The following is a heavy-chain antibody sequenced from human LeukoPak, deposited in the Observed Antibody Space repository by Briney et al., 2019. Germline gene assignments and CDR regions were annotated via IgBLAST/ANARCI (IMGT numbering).Heavy chain of an antibody. CDR3: ARGLYYYDSSGYYYGAPHWFDP. V-gene: IGHV3-21*01. CDR2: ISSSSSYI. J-gene: IGHJ5*02. CDR1: GFTFSSYS. D-gene: IGHD3-22*01. Sequence: GGSLRLSCAASGFTFSSYSMIWVRQAPGKGLEWVSSISSSSSYIYYADSVKGRFTISRDNAKNSLYLQMNSLRAEDTAVYYCARGLYYYDSSGYYYGAPHWFDPWGQGTLVTVSS.